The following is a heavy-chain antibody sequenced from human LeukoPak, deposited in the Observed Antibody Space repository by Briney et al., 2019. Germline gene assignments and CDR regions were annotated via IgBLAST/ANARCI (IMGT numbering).Heavy chain of an antibody. CDR3: ARQVEMATITPGAFDI. Sequence: PSETLSLTCTVSGYSISSGYYWGWIRQPPGKGLEWIGSIYHSGRTYYNPSLKSRVTISVATSKNQFSLKLSSVTAADTAVYYCARQVEMATITPGAFDIWGQGTMVTVSS. CDR2: IYHSGRT. D-gene: IGHD5-24*01. V-gene: IGHV4-38-2*02. J-gene: IGHJ3*02. CDR1: GYSISSGYY.